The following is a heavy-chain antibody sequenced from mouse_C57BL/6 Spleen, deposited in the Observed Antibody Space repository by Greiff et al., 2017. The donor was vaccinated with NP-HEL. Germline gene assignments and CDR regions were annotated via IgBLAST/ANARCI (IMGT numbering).Heavy chain of an antibody. J-gene: IGHJ4*01. CDR1: GYAFSSYW. V-gene: IGHV1-80*01. D-gene: IGHD2-3*01. CDR3: ARSGDGYYNYAMDY. CDR2: IYPGDGDT. Sequence: VQLQQSGAELVKPGASVKISCKASGYAFSSYWMNWVKQRPGKGLEWNGQIYPGDGDTNYNGKFKGKATLTADKSSSTAYMQLSSLTSEDSAVYFCARSGDGYYNYAMDYWGQGTSVTVSS.